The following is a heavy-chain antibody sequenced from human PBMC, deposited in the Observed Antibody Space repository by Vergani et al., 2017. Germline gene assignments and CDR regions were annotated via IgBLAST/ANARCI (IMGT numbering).Heavy chain of an antibody. CDR3: ARQRPGSGWSPGDFDD. CDR1: ADSISSGSYY. CDR2: IYYSGLT. D-gene: IGHD6-19*01. V-gene: IGHV4-39*01. Sequence: QWQLQESGPALVKPSETLFLTCTVSADSISSGSYYWGWIRQPPGKSLEWIGSIYYSGLTYYNPSLKSRVAISVDTSKNQFSLKVTSVTAADTAVYFCARQRPGSGWSPGDFDDWGQGILVTVSS. J-gene: IGHJ4*02.